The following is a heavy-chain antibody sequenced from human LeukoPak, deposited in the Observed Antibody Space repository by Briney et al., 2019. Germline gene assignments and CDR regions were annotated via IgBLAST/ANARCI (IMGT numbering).Heavy chain of an antibody. CDR1: GGSISSYY. CDR3: ARGESGFPIDY. J-gene: IGHJ4*02. CDR2: IYYSGST. V-gene: IGHV4-59*01. D-gene: IGHD3-10*01. Sequence: SETPSLTCTVSGGSISSYYWSWIRQPPGKGLEWIGYIYYSGSTNYNPSLKSRVTISVDTSKNQFSLKLSSVTAADTAVYYCARGESGFPIDYWGQGTLVTVSS.